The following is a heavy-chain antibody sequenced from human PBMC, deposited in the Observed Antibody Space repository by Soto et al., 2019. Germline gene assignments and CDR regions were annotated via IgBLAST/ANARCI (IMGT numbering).Heavy chain of an antibody. D-gene: IGHD2-15*01. V-gene: IGHV3-33*01. CDR1: GFTFSSYG. CDR3: ARGYCSGGSCYYDSGFGWFDP. Sequence: GGSLRLSCAASGFTFSSYGMHWVRQAPGKGLEWVAVIWYDGSNKYYADSVKGRFTISRDNSKNTLYLQMNSLRAEDTAVYYCARGYCSGGSCYYDSGFGWFDPWGQGTLVTVSS. J-gene: IGHJ5*02. CDR2: IWYDGSNK.